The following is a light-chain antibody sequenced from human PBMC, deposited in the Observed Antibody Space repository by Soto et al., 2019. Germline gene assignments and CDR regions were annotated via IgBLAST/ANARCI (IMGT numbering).Light chain of an antibody. CDR1: QSVSSN. CDR3: QQLDLYPIT. CDR2: GAS. V-gene: IGKV3-15*01. J-gene: IGKJ3*01. Sequence: EIVMTQSPATLSVSPGERATLSCRASQSVSSNLAWYQQKPGQALRLLIYGASTRVTGIPARFSGSGSGTEFTLTISSLQSEDIATYYCQQLDLYPITFGPGTAVEIK.